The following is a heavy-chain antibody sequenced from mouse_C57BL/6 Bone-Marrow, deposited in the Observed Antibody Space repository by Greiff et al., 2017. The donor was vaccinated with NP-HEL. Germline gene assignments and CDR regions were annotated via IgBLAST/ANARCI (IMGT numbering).Heavy chain of an antibody. CDR2: ILPGSGST. D-gene: IGHD2-1*01. CDR1: GYTFTSYW. V-gene: IGHV1-9*01. CDR3: ARESIYYGKWLFAY. J-gene: IGHJ3*01. Sequence: QVQLQQPGAELVRPGTSVKLSCKASGYTFTSYWIHWVKQRPGQGLEWIGVILPGSGSTTYNEKFKGKATFTADTSSNTAYMQLSSLTTEDSAIYYCARESIYYGKWLFAYWGQGTLVTVSA.